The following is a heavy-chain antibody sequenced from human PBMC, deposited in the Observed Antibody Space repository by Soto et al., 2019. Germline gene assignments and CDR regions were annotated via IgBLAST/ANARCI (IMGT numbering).Heavy chain of an antibody. CDR3: ARGYSGSYYDLTTSLDIFDY. CDR1: GGTFSSYA. V-gene: IGHV1-69*13. J-gene: IGHJ4*02. CDR2: IIPIFGTA. D-gene: IGHD1-26*01. Sequence: SVKVSCKASGGTFSSYAISWVRQAPGQGLEWMGGIIPIFGTANYAQKFQGRVTITADESTSTAYMELSSLRSEDTAVYYCARGYSGSYYDLTTSLDIFDYWGQGTLVTVPQ.